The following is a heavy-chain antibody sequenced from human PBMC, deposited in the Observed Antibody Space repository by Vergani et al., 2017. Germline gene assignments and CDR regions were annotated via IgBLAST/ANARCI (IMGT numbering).Heavy chain of an antibody. V-gene: IGHV5-51*01. D-gene: IGHD1-26*01. CDR2: IYPDDSDT. CDR3: ARQFSWSGSSHYGMDV. J-gene: IGHJ6*02. Sequence: EVQLVQSGAEVKKPGESLKISCKGSGYSFTSYWIGWVRQMPEKGLEWMGIIYPDDSDTRYSPSFQGQVTISADKSISTAYLPWSSLKASDTAIYYCARQFSWSGSSHYGMDVWGQGTTVTVSS. CDR1: GYSFTSYW.